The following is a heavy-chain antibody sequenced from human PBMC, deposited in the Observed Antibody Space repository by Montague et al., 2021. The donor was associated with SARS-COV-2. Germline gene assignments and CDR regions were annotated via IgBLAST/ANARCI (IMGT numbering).Heavy chain of an antibody. CDR2: IYSSGST. CDR3: ARDRPRSYYYGSRTYTWGGYGMDV. CDR1: GGSISSYY. V-gene: IGHV4-4*07. D-gene: IGHD3-10*01. Sequence: SETLSLTCTVSGGSISSYYWSWIRQPAGKGLEWIGRIYSSGSTNYNPSLKSRVTMSVGTSKNQFSLKLSSVTAADTALYYCARDRPRSYYYGSRTYTWGGYGMDVWGQGTTVTVSS. J-gene: IGHJ6*02.